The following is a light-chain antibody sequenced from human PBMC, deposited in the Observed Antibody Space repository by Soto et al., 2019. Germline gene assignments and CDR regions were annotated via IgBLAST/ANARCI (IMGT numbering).Light chain of an antibody. CDR2: SNN. CDR3: AAWDDRLNALV. J-gene: IGLJ2*01. Sequence: QSVLTQPPSASGTPGQRVTISCSGSSSNIGSNTVNWYQQLPGTAPKLLIYSNNQRPSGVPDRFSGSKSGTSASLAISGLQSEDEADYSCAAWDDRLNALVFGGGTKLTVL. V-gene: IGLV1-44*01. CDR1: SSNIGSNT.